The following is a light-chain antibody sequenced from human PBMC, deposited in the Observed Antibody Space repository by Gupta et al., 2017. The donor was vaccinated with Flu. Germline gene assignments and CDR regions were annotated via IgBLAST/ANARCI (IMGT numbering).Light chain of an antibody. CDR1: QSVSSSY. V-gene: IGKV3-20*01. Sequence: ERATLSCRASQSVSSSYLAWYQQKPGQAPRLLIYGVSSRATGIPDRFSGSGSGTDFTLTISRLEPEDFAVYYCQHYGNARWTFGQGTKVEIK. CDR3: QHYGNARWT. J-gene: IGKJ1*01. CDR2: GVS.